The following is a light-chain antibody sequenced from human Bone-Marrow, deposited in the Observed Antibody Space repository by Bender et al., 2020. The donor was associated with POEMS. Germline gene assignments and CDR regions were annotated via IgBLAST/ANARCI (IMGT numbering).Light chain of an antibody. V-gene: IGLV2-23*02. CDR2: GVN. Sequence: QSALTQPASVSGSPGQSITISCTGTSSDIGNYNPLSWYQQHPGQAPKLMIYGVNRRPSGVSNRFSGSKSGITASLTISGLQAEDEADYHCCSHEGHNRVFGGGTKVTVL. J-gene: IGLJ3*02. CDR1: SSDIGNYNP. CDR3: CSHEGHNRV.